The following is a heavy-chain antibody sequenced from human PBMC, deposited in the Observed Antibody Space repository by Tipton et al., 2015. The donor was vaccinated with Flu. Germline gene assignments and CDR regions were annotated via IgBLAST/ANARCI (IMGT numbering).Heavy chain of an antibody. CDR3: VKDTQQWLPRGFDY. CDR1: GFTFSAYA. D-gene: IGHD6-19*01. Sequence: GSLRLSCVGSGFTFSAYAMGWVRQAPGKGLEWVSIVSGSGTNAYYADSVKGRFTVSRDNSKNTLYLQMNSLRAEDTALYFCVKDTQQWLPRGFDYWGQGTLVTVSS. J-gene: IGHJ4*02. CDR2: VSGSGTNA. V-gene: IGHV3-23*01.